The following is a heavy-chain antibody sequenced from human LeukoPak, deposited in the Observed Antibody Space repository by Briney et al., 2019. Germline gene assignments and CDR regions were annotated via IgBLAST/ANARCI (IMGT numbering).Heavy chain of an antibody. Sequence: GGSLRLSCAASGFTFSSYSMNWVRQAPGKGLEWVSSISSSSSYIYYADSVKGRFIISRDNAENSLYLQMNSQRAEDTAVYYCARGSRGVVRYFDWLFDYWGQGTLVTVSS. CDR3: ARGSRGVVRYFDWLFDY. D-gene: IGHD3-9*01. J-gene: IGHJ4*02. CDR1: GFTFSSYS. CDR2: ISSSSSYI. V-gene: IGHV3-21*01.